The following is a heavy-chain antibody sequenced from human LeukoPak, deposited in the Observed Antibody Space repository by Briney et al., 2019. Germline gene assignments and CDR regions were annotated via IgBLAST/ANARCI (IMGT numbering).Heavy chain of an antibody. Sequence: ASVKVSCKASGYTFTSYDINWVRQATGQGLEWMGWMNPNSGNTDYAQKFQGRFTITINTSISTAYMELSSLRSEDTAVYYCARGVVVVAATPPWFDPWGQGTLVTVSS. J-gene: IGHJ5*02. D-gene: IGHD2-15*01. CDR1: GYTFTSYD. CDR3: ARGVVVVAATPPWFDP. CDR2: MNPNSGNT. V-gene: IGHV1-8*03.